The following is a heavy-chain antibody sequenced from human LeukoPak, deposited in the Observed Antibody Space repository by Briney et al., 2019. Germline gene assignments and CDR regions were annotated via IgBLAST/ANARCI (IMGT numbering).Heavy chain of an antibody. Sequence: GESMRLSCAASGFAFSSYGMHWVRQAPGKGLEWVALIWYEGNHKYYTDSVKRRFTISRDNSKNRLSLQMNSLRAEHTAEYYCARGSSYNEGGGYYYAFDYWGQATLV. CDR3: ARGSSYNEGGGYYYAFDY. V-gene: IGHV3-33*01. CDR2: IWYEGNHK. CDR1: GFAFSSYG. J-gene: IGHJ4*02. D-gene: IGHD3-22*01.